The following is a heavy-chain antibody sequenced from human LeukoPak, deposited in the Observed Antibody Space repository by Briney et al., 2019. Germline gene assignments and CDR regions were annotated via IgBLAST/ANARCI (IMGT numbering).Heavy chain of an antibody. CDR1: SGSINGYY. J-gene: IGHJ5*02. Sequence: SETLSLTCTVSSGSINGYYWSWIRQPPGKGLEWIGYIYYSGSTYYNPSLKSRVTISVDTSKNQFSLKLSSVTAADTAVYYCASMVRGVIAWFDPWGQGTLVTVSS. D-gene: IGHD3-10*01. V-gene: IGHV4-59*06. CDR2: IYYSGST. CDR3: ASMVRGVIAWFDP.